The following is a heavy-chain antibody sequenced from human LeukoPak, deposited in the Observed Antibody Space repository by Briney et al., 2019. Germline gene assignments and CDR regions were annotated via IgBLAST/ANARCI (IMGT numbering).Heavy chain of an antibody. CDR3: ARGHNQYGDLVRRFDP. V-gene: IGHV4-39*07. CDR2: IYYTGST. Sequence: SETLPLTCTVSGGSISSSSYYWGWIRQPPGKGLEWIGSIYYTGSTYYNPSLKSRVTISVDTSKNQFSLKLSSVTAADTAVYYCARGHNQYGDLVRRFDPWGQGTLVTVSS. CDR1: GGSISSSSYY. D-gene: IGHD4-17*01. J-gene: IGHJ5*02.